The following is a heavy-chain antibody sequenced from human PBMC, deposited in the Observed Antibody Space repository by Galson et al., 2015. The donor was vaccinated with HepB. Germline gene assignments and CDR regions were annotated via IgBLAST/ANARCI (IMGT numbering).Heavy chain of an antibody. CDR1: GFSFSSYS. CDR3: ARDGAQSLVPHY. D-gene: IGHD6-13*01. J-gene: IGHJ4*02. V-gene: IGHV3-21*01. Sequence: SLRLSCAASGFSFSSYSINWVRQAPGKGLEWVSSISSSSSYIYYADSVKGRFTISRDNAKNSLFLQMNSLRAEDTAVYYCARDGAQSLVPHYCVQLTLFT. CDR2: ISSSSSYI.